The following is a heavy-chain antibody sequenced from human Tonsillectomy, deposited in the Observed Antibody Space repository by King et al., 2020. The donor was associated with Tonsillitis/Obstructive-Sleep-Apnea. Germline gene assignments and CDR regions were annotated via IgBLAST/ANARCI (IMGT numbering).Heavy chain of an antibody. J-gene: IGHJ4*02. CDR2: IIPIFNTT. CDR1: GDTFSTYA. Sequence: QLVQSGAEVKKPGSSVKVFCTASGDTFSTYAVNWVRQAPGQGLEWMGGIIPIFNTTNYAQKFQGRVTITADESTSTAYMDLSSLRSEDTAVYYCAAGASLCLHDYWGQGTLVTVSS. V-gene: IGHV1-69*01. D-gene: IGHD1-26*01. CDR3: AAGASLCLHDY.